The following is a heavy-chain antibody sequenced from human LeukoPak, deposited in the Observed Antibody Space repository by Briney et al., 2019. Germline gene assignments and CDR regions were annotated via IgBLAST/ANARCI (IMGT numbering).Heavy chain of an antibody. CDR1: GFTVSSNY. J-gene: IGHJ5*02. CDR2: IYSGGTT. V-gene: IGHV3-53*01. D-gene: IGHD3-16*02. Sequence: GGSLRLSCAASGFTVSSNYMSWVRQAPGKGLEWVSVIYSGGTTYYADSVKGRFTISRDNSKNTLYLQMNSLRAEDTAVYYCARVNYDYVRGSFRYNWFDPWGQGTLVTVSS. CDR3: ARVNYDYVRGSFRYNWFDP.